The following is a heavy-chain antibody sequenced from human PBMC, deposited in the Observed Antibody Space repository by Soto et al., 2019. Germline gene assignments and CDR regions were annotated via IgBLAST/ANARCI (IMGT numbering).Heavy chain of an antibody. Sequence: SETLSLTCTVSGGSISSGDYYWSWIRQPPGKGLEWIGYIYYSGSTYYNPSLKSRVTISVDTSKNQFSLKLSSVTAADTAVYYCARLYCSGTSCYYGMDVWGQGTTVTVSS. V-gene: IGHV4-30-4*01. CDR2: IYYSGST. CDR3: ARLYCSGTSCYYGMDV. CDR1: GGSISSGDYY. J-gene: IGHJ6*02. D-gene: IGHD2-2*01.